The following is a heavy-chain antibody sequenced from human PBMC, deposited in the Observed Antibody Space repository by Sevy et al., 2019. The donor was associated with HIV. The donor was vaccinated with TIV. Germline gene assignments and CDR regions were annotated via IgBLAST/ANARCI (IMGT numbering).Heavy chain of an antibody. D-gene: IGHD5-12*01. V-gene: IGHV3-30-3*01. J-gene: IGHJ6*03. CDR2: ISYDGSNK. CDR3: AREGEMATSYYYYYMDV. Sequence: GGCLRLSCAASGFTFSSYAMHWVRQAPGKGLEWVAVISYDGSNKYYADSVKGRFTISRDNSKNTLYLQMNSLRAEDTTVYYCAREGEMATSYYYYYMDVWGKGTTVTVSS. CDR1: GFTFSSYA.